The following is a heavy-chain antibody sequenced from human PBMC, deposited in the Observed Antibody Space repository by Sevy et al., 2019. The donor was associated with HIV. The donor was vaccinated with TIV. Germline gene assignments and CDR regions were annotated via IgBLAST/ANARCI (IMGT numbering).Heavy chain of an antibody. CDR2: YSGST. V-gene: IGHV4-59*01. J-gene: IGHJ4*02. CDR1: GGSISSYY. D-gene: IGHD5-18*01. Sequence: SETLSLTCSVSGGSISSYYWSWIRQPPGKGLEWIDYSGSTSYNSSLTSRVTISVDRSKNQFSLKLRSVTAADTAVYYCAKVRDTYGFPIFFDYWGQGILVTVSS. CDR3: AKVRDTYGFPIFFDY.